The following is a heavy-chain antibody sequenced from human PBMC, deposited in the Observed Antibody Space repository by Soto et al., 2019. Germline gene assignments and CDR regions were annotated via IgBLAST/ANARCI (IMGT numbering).Heavy chain of an antibody. CDR2: IFHTGVT. J-gene: IGHJ3*01. V-gene: IGHV4-59*01. CDR3: KGAQPTFDV. CDR1: GASISTYY. Sequence: SETLSLTCTVSGASISTYYWTWIRQTPGKRLEWVGDIFHTGVTTYNPSLKSRVTMTVDTSKKQISLKLSSVTATDTAVYYCKGAQPTFDVWGQGKMVTVSS.